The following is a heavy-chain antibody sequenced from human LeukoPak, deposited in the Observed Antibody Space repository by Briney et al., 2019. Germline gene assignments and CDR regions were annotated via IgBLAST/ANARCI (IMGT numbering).Heavy chain of an antibody. J-gene: IGHJ4*02. CDR1: GYTFTSYG. Sequence: ASVTVSCKASGYTFTSYGISWVRQAPGPGLEWMGWISAYNGNTNYAQKLQGRVTMTTDTSTSTAYMELRSLRSDDTAVYCCARDLGAYDSSGCDYWGQGTLVTVSS. D-gene: IGHD3-22*01. CDR3: ARDLGAYDSSGCDY. CDR2: ISAYNGNT. V-gene: IGHV1-18*01.